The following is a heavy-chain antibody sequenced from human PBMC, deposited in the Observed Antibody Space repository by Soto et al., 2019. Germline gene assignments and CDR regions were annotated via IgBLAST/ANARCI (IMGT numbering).Heavy chain of an antibody. J-gene: IGHJ4*02. CDR3: ANGAEYSVYEEEYYFDY. Sequence: EVQLVESGGGLVQPGGSLRLSCAASGFTVSSNYMSWVRQAPGKGLEWVSVIYSGGSTYYADSVKGRFTISRDNSKNTLYLQMNSLRAEDTAVYYCANGAEYSVYEEEYYFDYWGQGTLVTVSS. D-gene: IGHD5-12*01. CDR2: IYSGGST. CDR1: GFTVSSNY. V-gene: IGHV3-66*01.